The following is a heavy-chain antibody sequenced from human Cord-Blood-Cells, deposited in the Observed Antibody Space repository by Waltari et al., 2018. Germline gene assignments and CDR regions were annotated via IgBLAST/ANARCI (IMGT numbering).Heavy chain of an antibody. V-gene: IGHV3-21*01. D-gene: IGHD1-26*01. Sequence: EVQLVESGGGLVKPGGSLRLSCAASGFTFSSYSMNWVRQAPGKGLEWVSSISSSSSYLYYADSVKGRFTISRDNAKNSLYLQMNSLRAEDTAVYYCARGHSGSYFDYWGQGTLVTVSS. CDR3: ARGHSGSYFDY. CDR1: GFTFSSYS. J-gene: IGHJ4*02. CDR2: ISSSSSYL.